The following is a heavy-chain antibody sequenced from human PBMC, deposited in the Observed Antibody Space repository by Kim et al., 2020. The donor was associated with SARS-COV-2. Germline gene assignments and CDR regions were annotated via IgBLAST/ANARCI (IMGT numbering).Heavy chain of an antibody. Sequence: GGSLRLSCAVSGFTFSSYAMSWVRQAPGKGLEWVSGISGSGGSTYYADSVKGRFTISRDNSKNTLYLEMNSLRAEDTATYYCAKAGGGGQNYVWGGAFEIWGQGTMVTVSS. CDR1: GFTFSSYA. J-gene: IGHJ3*02. D-gene: IGHD3-16*01. CDR3: AKAGGGGQNYVWGGAFEI. CDR2: ISGSGGST. V-gene: IGHV3-23*01.